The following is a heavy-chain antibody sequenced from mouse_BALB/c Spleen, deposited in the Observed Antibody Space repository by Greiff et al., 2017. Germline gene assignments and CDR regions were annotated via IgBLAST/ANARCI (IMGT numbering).Heavy chain of an antibody. CDR2: IDPENGDT. V-gene: IGHV14-4*02. J-gene: IGHJ2*01. CDR3: CVRGFDY. D-gene: IGHD2-14*01. CDR1: GFNIKDYY. Sequence: VQLQQSGAELVRSGASVKLSCTASGFNIKDYYMHWVKQRPEQGLEWIGWIDPENGDTEYAPKFQGKATMTADTSSNTAYLQLSSLTSEDTAVYYCCVRGFDYWGQGTTLTVSS.